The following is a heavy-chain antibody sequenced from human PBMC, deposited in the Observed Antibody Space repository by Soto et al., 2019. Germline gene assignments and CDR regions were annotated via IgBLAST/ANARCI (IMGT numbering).Heavy chain of an antibody. D-gene: IGHD3-3*01. Sequence: ASVKVSCKASGYSFSGYAVHWVRQAPGQRLEWMGWINGGNDNTKYSQKFQDRVTIMKDTSASTHYMELSSLRSEDTAVYYCARDHYYNFWSGYYTVTPVVYWGRG. V-gene: IGHV1-3*01. CDR1: GYSFSGYA. J-gene: IGHJ4*02. CDR3: ARDHYYNFWSGYYTVTPVVY. CDR2: INGGNDNT.